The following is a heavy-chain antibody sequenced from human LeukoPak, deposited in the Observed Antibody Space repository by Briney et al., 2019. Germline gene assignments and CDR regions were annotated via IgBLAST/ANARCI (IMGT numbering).Heavy chain of an antibody. J-gene: IGHJ4*02. Sequence: GGSLRLSCAASGFTFSSYGMHWVRQAPGKGLEWVAVIWYDGSNKYYADSVKGRFTISRDNSKNTLYLQMNSLRAEDTAVYYCARGTLVRAGGFDYWGQGTLVTVSS. CDR1: GFTFSSYG. V-gene: IGHV3-33*08. CDR3: ARGTLVRAGGFDY. D-gene: IGHD2-8*02. CDR2: IWYDGSNK.